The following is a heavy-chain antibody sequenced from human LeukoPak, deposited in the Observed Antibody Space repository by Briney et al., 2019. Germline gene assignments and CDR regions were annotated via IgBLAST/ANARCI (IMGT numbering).Heavy chain of an antibody. V-gene: IGHV3-23*01. CDR2: ISGAVGNT. D-gene: IGHD2-15*01. J-gene: IGHJ4*02. Sequence: GGSLRLSCAASGFTFSSYAMSGVRQAPGKGLEGVSPISGAVGNTHYADSVKGRFTISRDNSKNTLYLQMNSLRAEDTDIYYCAKSGLNRFDYWGQGTLVTVSS. CDR1: GFTFSSYA. CDR3: AKSGLNRFDY.